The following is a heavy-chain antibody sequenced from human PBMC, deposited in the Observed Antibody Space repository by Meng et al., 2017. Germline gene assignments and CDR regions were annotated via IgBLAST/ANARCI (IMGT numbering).Heavy chain of an antibody. CDR3: ARDTIRGHDY. CDR2: ISSSSSSI. V-gene: IGHV3-21*01. J-gene: IGHJ4*02. Sequence: GESLKISCAASGFTFSSYSMNWVRQAPGKGLEWVSSISSSSSSIYYADSVKGRFTISRDNAENSLYLQMNSLRAEDTAVYYCARDTIRGHDYWGQGTLVTVSS. CDR1: GFTFSSYS. D-gene: IGHD3-3*01.